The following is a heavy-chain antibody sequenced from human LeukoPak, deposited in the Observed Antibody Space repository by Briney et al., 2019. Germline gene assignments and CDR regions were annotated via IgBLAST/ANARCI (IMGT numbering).Heavy chain of an antibody. J-gene: IGHJ4*02. CDR2: INSDGSST. CDR1: GFTFSSYW. D-gene: IGHD5-12*01. Sequence: PGGSLRLSCAASGFTFSSYWMHWVRQAPGKGLVWVSRINSDGSSTNYADSVKGRSTISRDNAKNTLYLQMNSLRAEDTAVYYCARDPPRGYSGYGIDYWGQGTLVTVSS. CDR3: ARDPPRGYSGYGIDY. V-gene: IGHV3-74*01.